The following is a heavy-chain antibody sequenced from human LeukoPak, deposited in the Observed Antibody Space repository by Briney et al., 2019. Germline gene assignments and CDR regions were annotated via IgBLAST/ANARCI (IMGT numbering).Heavy chain of an antibody. CDR2: IYYSGST. D-gene: IGHD5-18*01. Sequence: SETLSPTCTVSGGSISSSSYYWGWIRQPPGKGLEWIGSIYYSGSTYYNPSLKSRVTISVDTSKNQFSLKLSSVTAADTAVYYCARDMGYSYGGFDYWGQGTLVTVSS. CDR1: GGSISSSSYY. V-gene: IGHV4-39*07. CDR3: ARDMGYSYGGFDY. J-gene: IGHJ4*02.